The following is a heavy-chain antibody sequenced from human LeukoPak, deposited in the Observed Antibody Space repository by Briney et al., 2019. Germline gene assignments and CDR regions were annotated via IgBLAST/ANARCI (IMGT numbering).Heavy chain of an antibody. CDR1: GFTFSSYA. J-gene: IGHJ4*02. V-gene: IGHV3-23*01. CDR3: AKGHSDFGTGFDL. D-gene: IGHD4-17*01. Sequence: PGGSLRPSCAGPGFTFSSYAMSWGRQAPEKGLEWVSGISGSGSSTHYADSVKARFSSSRDNSKNALYLEMNSLTADDTAVYYCAKGHSDFGTGFDLWGERTLVTVS. CDR2: ISGSGSST.